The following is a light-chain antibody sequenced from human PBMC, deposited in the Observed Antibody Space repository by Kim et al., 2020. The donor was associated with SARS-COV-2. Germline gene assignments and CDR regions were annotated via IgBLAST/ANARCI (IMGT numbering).Light chain of an antibody. CDR1: QGINNY. J-gene: IGKJ1*01. CDR3: QNYNSAPRT. CDR2: AAS. Sequence: ACVGDRVTITCRASQGINNYLAWYQQKPGEVPQLLIYAASALQSGVPSRFSGSGSGTDFTLTIGGLQPEDVATYYCQNYNSAPRTFGQGTKVDIK. V-gene: IGKV1-27*01.